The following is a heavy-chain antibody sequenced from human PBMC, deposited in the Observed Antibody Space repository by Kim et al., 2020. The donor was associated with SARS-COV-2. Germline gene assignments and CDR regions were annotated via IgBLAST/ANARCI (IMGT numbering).Heavy chain of an antibody. Sequence: AQTSQGRVTITADESTSTAYMELSSLRSEDTAVYYCARGRIAALSNYFDYWGQGTLVTVSS. V-gene: IGHV1-69*01. J-gene: IGHJ4*02. CDR3: ARGRIAALSNYFDY. D-gene: IGHD6-6*01.